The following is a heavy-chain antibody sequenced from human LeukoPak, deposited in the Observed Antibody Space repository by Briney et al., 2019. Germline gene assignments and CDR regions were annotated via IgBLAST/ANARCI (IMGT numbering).Heavy chain of an antibody. CDR1: GYSISNTYS. J-gene: IGHJ4*02. V-gene: IGHV4-38-2*02. CDR2: IYHRGKT. Sequence: PSETLSLTCTVSGYSISNTYSWGWIRQSPGKGLEWIGTIYHRGKTYYNPSLQSRLTISIDPSKNQFSLRLSSVTAADTAVYYCARETEDWFGDLLSYFDYWGRGFLVSVSS. CDR3: ARETEDWFGDLLSYFDY. D-gene: IGHD3-10*01.